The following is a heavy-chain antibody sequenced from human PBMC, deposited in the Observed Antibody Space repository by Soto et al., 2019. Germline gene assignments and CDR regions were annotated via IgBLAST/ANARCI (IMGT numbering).Heavy chain of an antibody. CDR2: IQNDGSRT. J-gene: IGHJ3*01. CDR3: ARGNLGGFDL. Sequence: EVQLVESEGGLVQRGGSLRLSCAASGFTFDYYWMHWVRQAPGQGLVWVAHIQNDGSRTTYADSVKGRFTIPRDNAKNTMYLQMNSLGAEGTAVYYCARGNLGGFDLWGQGTTVTVSS. D-gene: IGHD4-4*01. CDR1: GFTFDYYW. V-gene: IGHV3-74*01.